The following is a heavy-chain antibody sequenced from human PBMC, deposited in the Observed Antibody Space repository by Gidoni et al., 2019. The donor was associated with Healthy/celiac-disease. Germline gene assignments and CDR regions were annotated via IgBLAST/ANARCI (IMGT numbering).Heavy chain of an antibody. CDR2: INPNSGGT. J-gene: IGHJ6*02. CDR3: ATFDYYGMDV. CDR1: GYTFTGSY. V-gene: IGHV1-2*02. Sequence: QVQLVQSEAEVKKPGAAVKVSCKASGYTFTGSYMPWVRRAPGQGFEWMGWINPNSGGTNYAQKFQGRFTMTRETSISTAYIELSRLRSDDTAVYYCATFDYYGMDVWGQGTTVTVSS.